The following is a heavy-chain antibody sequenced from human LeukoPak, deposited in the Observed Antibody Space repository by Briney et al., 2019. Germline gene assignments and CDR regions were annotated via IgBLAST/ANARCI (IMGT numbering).Heavy chain of an antibody. CDR2: IYTSGST. J-gene: IGHJ4*02. CDR1: GGSISSYY. D-gene: IGHD3-22*01. Sequence: PSETLSLTCTVSGGSISSYYWSWIRQPAGKGLEWIGRIYTSGSTNYNPSLKSRVTMSVDTSKNQFSLKLSSVTAADTAVYYCARDYYDSSGYYFFVYWGQGTLVTVSS. CDR3: ARDYYDSSGYYFFVY. V-gene: IGHV4-4*07.